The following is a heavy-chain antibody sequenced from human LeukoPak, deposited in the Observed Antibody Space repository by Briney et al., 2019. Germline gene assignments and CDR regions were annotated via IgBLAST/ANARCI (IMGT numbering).Heavy chain of an antibody. D-gene: IGHD1-26*01. J-gene: IGHJ4*02. CDR2: IYHSGST. V-gene: IGHV4-4*02. Sequence: PSETLSLTCAVSGGSISSSNWWSWVRQPPGKGLEWIGEIYHSGSTNYNPSLKSRVTISVDKSKNQFSLKLSSVTAADTAVYYCARVTRYSGSYLFDYWGQGTLVTVSS. CDR3: ARVTRYSGSYLFDY. CDR1: GGSISSSNW.